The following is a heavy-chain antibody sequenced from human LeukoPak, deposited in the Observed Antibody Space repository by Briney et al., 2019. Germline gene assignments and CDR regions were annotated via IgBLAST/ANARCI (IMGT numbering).Heavy chain of an antibody. D-gene: IGHD2-2*01. Sequence: SETLSLTCAVYGGSFSGYYWSWIRQPPGKGLEWIGEINHSGSTNYSPSLKSRVTISVDTSKNQFSLKLSSVTAADTAVYYCARVLDDIVVVPAARRDAFDIWGQGTMVTVSS. CDR2: INHSGST. V-gene: IGHV4-34*01. CDR3: ARVLDDIVVVPAARRDAFDI. CDR1: GGSFSGYY. J-gene: IGHJ3*02.